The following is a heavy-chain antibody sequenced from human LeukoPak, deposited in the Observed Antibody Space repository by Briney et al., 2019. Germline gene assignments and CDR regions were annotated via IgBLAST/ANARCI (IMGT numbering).Heavy chain of an antibody. J-gene: IGHJ6*02. CDR1: GYTFTSYY. Sequence: ASVKVSCKASGYTFTSYYMHWVRQAPGQGLEWMGIINPSGGSTSYAQKFQGRVTMTRDTSTSTVYTELSSLRSEDTAVYYCARDGVRGYSGYDRQKYYYYYGMDVWGQGTTVTVSS. V-gene: IGHV1-46*01. CDR3: ARDGVRGYSGYDRQKYYYYYGMDV. D-gene: IGHD5-12*01. CDR2: INPSGGST.